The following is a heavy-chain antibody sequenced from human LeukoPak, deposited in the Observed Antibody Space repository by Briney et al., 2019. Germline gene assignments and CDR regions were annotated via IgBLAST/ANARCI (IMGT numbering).Heavy chain of an antibody. CDR3: VSLTYYYDSWGFDI. J-gene: IGHJ3*02. V-gene: IGHV1-46*01. Sequence: ASVKVSCKASGYTFTSYYMHWVPQAPGQGLEWMGIINPSGGSTSYAQKFQGRVTITRDTSTSTVYMELSSLRSEDTAVYYCVSLTYYYDSWGFDIWAEGTMVTVSS. CDR1: GYTFTSYY. D-gene: IGHD3-22*01. CDR2: INPSGGST.